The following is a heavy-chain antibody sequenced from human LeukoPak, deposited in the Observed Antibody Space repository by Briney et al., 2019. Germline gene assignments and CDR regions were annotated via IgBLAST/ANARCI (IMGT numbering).Heavy chain of an antibody. D-gene: IGHD3-16*02. CDR3: ARVGYDYVWGSYRPPFDY. CDR1: GGSISSYY. J-gene: IGHJ4*02. Sequence: SETLSLTCTVSGGSISSYYWSWIRQPPGKELEWIGYIYYSGSTNYNPSLKSRVTISVDTSKNQFSLKLSSVTAADTAVYYCARVGYDYVWGSYRPPFDYWGQGTLVTVSS. V-gene: IGHV4-59*12. CDR2: IYYSGST.